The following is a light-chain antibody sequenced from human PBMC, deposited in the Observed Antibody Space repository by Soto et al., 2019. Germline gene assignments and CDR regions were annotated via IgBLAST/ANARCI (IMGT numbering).Light chain of an antibody. Sequence: ALTQPPSVSGSPGQSVTISCTGTSSDVGSYNRVSWYQQPPGTAPKLMIYEVSNRPSGVPDRFSGSKSGDTASMTISGLQAEDEADYYCSSYTSSSTYVFGTGTKVTVL. V-gene: IGLV2-18*02. CDR1: SSDVGSYNR. CDR3: SSYTSSSTYV. CDR2: EVS. J-gene: IGLJ1*01.